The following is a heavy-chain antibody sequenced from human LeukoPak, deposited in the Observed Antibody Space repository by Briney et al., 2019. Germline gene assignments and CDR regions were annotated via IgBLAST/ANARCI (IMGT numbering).Heavy chain of an antibody. D-gene: IGHD4-17*01. Sequence: PGRSLRLSCTASGFTFGDYAMSWVRQAPGKGLEWVVFIRIKAYGGTTEYAASVKGRFTISRDDSKSIAYLQMNSLKTEDTAVYYCTREVTMTTTDYWGQGTLVTVSS. CDR2: IRIKAYGGTT. V-gene: IGHV3-49*04. CDR3: TREVTMTTTDY. CDR1: GFTFGDYA. J-gene: IGHJ4*02.